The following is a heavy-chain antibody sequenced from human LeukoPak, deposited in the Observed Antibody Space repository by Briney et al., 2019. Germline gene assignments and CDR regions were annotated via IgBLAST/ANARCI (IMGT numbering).Heavy chain of an antibody. CDR1: GFTFTNYA. D-gene: IGHD4-17*01. CDR3: ARDEHDYGDYVGY. V-gene: IGHV3-7*01. CDR2: IKQDGSEK. Sequence: GGSLRLSCAASGFTFTNYALSWVRQAPGKGLEWVANIKQDGSEKYYVDSVKGRFTISRDNAKNSLYLQMNSLRAEDTAVYYCARDEHDYGDYVGYWGQGTLVTVSS. J-gene: IGHJ4*02.